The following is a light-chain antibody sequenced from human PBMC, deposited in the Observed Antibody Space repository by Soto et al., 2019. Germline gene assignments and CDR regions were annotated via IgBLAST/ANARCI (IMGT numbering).Light chain of an antibody. CDR3: QQANSFPFT. Sequence: DIQMTQSPSFVSASVGDRVTITCRASQAISRSLAWYQQKPGEAPKLLIYAASILQSGVPSRFSGSGSGTDFTLTITRLQPEDFASYYCQQANSFPFTFGPGTKV. CDR1: QAISRS. J-gene: IGKJ3*01. CDR2: AAS. V-gene: IGKV1-12*01.